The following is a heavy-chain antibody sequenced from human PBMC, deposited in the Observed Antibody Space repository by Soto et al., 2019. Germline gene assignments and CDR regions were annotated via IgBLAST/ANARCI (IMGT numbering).Heavy chain of an antibody. J-gene: IGHJ4*02. CDR3: ARHGGSGWYNYFDY. V-gene: IGHV5-10-1*01. CDR1: GYSFTSYW. Sequence: RGESLKISCKGSGYSFTSYWISWVRQMPGKGLEWMGRIDPSDSYTNYSPSFQGHVTISADKSISTAYLQWSSLKASDTAMCYCARHGGSGWYNYFDYWGQGTLVTVSS. D-gene: IGHD6-19*01. CDR2: IDPSDSYT.